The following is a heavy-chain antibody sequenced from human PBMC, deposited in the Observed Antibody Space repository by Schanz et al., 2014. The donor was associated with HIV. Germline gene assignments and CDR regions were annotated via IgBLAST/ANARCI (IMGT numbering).Heavy chain of an antibody. Sequence: EVQLLESGGGLEQPGGSLRLSCAASGFNFNNYAMTWVRQAPGKGLEWVSTISESGRYTYYADSVKGRFTISRDNSKNTLYLQMNSLRAEDAAVYYCAKPEYDSRGNSQSHFDSWGQGTLVTVSS. CDR1: GFNFNNYA. D-gene: IGHD3-22*01. CDR3: AKPEYDSRGNSQSHFDS. J-gene: IGHJ4*02. CDR2: ISESGRYT. V-gene: IGHV3-23*01.